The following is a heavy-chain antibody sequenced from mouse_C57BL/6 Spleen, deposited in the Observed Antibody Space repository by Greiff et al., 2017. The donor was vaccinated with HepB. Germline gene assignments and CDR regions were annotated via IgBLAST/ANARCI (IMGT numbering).Heavy chain of an antibody. Sequence: QVQLQQPGAELVRPGSSVKLSCKASGYTFTSYWMDWVKQRPGQGLEWIGNIYPSDSETHYNQKFKDKATLTVDKSSSTAYMQLSSLTSEDSAVYYCARGATGSPLRGYWGQGTSVTVSS. CDR1: GYTFTSYW. CDR2: IYPSDSET. CDR3: ARGATGSPLRGY. D-gene: IGHD3-1*01. V-gene: IGHV1-61*01. J-gene: IGHJ4*01.